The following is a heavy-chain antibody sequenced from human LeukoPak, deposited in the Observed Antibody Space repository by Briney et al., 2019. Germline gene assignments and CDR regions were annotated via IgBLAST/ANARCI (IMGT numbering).Heavy chain of an antibody. CDR2: IISILDIA. D-gene: IGHD6-6*01. CDR1: GGTFSGHT. CDR3: ARGGQLSTGAYFDY. V-gene: IGHV1-69*02. Sequence: SVKVSCKASGGTFSGHTFSSVRQAPGQGLEWMGRIISILDIANYAQKFQGRVTITEDKSTSTAYMDLSSLTSEDTAVYYCARGGQLSTGAYFDYWGQGTLVTIAS. J-gene: IGHJ4*02.